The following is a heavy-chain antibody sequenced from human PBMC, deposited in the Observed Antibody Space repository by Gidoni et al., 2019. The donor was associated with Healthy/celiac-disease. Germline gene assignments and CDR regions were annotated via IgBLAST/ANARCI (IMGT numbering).Heavy chain of an antibody. CDR3: AHRIGGYSSSWYIFDY. CDR2: IYWDDDK. J-gene: IGHJ4*02. Sequence: QITLKESSPTLVKPTQTLTLTCTFSGFSLSTSGVGVGWIRQPPGKALEWLALIYWDDDKRYSPSLKSRLTITKDTSKNQVVLTMTNMDPVDTATYYCAHRIGGYSSSWYIFDYWGQGTLVTVSS. CDR1: GFSLSTSGVG. V-gene: IGHV2-5*02. D-gene: IGHD6-13*01.